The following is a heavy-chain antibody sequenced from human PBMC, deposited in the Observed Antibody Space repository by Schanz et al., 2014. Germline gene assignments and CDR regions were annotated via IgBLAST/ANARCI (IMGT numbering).Heavy chain of an antibody. CDR1: GFTFSTHA. V-gene: IGHV3-30*18. J-gene: IGHJ5*01. Sequence: VQLVESGGGVVQPGRSLRLSCAASGFTFSTHAMHWVRQAPGKGLEWVALVSSDGNNDYYTDSVKGRFTISRDNSKNTVHLQMNSLRAEDTAVDYCAKQHIVRGVSYLNWFDSWGQGTLVTVSS. CDR3: AKQHIVRGVSYLNWFDS. D-gene: IGHD3-10*01. CDR2: VSSDGNND.